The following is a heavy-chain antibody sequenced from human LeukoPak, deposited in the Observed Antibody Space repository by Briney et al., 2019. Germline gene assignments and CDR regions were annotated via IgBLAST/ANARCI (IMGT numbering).Heavy chain of an antibody. D-gene: IGHD1-1*01. Sequence: GGSLRLSCAASGFTFSSYSMNWVRQATGKGLEWVSAIGTAGDTYYPGSVKGRFTISRENAKNSLYLQMNSLRAGDTAVYYCARGWTGTTSKPLLDPWGQGTLVTVSS. J-gene: IGHJ5*02. CDR2: IGTAGDT. CDR3: ARGWTGTTSKPLLDP. V-gene: IGHV3-13*01. CDR1: GFTFSSYS.